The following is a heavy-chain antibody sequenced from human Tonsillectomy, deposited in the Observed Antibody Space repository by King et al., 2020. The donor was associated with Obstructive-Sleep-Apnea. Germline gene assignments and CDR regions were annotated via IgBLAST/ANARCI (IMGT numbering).Heavy chain of an antibody. Sequence: QLQESGPGLVKPSETLSLTCTVSGGSISSSSYYWGWIRQPPGKGLEWIGSIYYSGSTYYNPSLKSRVTISVDTSKNQFSLKLRSVTAADTAVYYCARLYSSGWAFDYWGQGTLVTVSS. J-gene: IGHJ4*02. V-gene: IGHV4-39*07. CDR3: ARLYSSGWAFDY. CDR2: IYYSGST. CDR1: GGSISSSSYY. D-gene: IGHD6-19*01.